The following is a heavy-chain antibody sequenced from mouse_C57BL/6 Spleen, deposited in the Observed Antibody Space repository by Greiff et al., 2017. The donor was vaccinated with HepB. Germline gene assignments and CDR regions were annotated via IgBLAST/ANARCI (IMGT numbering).Heavy chain of an antibody. V-gene: IGHV1-85*01. Sequence: VKLVESGPELVKPGASVKLSCKASGYTFTSYDINWVKQRPGQGLEWIGWIYPRDGSTKYNEKFKGKATLTVDTSSSTAYMELHSLTSEDSAVYFCARRRGSYAMDYWGQGTSVTVSS. D-gene: IGHD1-1*01. CDR1: GYTFTSYD. J-gene: IGHJ4*01. CDR2: IYPRDGST. CDR3: ARRRGSYAMDY.